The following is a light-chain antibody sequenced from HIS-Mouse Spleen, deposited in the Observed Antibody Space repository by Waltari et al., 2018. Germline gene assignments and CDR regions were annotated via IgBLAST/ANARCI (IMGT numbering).Light chain of an antibody. CDR2: DVS. V-gene: IGLV2-11*01. CDR1: SSDVGGFNS. Sequence: QSALTQPRSVSGSPGQSVTISCTGTSSDVGGFNSVHWYQQHPGKAPKLMIYDVSKRPSGVPDRFSGSKSGNTASLTISGLQADDEADYYCCSYAGSYTGVFGTGTKVTVL. J-gene: IGLJ1*01. CDR3: CSYAGSYTGV.